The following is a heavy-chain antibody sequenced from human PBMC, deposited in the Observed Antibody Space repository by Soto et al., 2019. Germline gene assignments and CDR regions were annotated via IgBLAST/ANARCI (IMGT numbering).Heavy chain of an antibody. Sequence: GGSLRLSCAASGFTFSSYGMHWVRQAPGKGLEWVSAISGSGSNTYYADSVKGRFTISRDNSKNTLYLQMNSLRAEDTAVYYCAKDQDVYLDYWGQGTLVTVSS. CDR1: GFTFSSYG. CDR2: ISGSGSNT. CDR3: AKDQDVYLDY. V-gene: IGHV3-30*18. J-gene: IGHJ4*02.